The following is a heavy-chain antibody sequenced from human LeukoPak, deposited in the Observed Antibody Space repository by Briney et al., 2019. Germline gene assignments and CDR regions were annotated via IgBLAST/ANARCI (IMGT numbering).Heavy chain of an antibody. CDR2: INHSGST. D-gene: IGHD5-12*01. CDR3: ARRTGYSGYDLGFDY. CDR1: GGSFSGYY. J-gene: IGHJ4*02. V-gene: IGHV4-34*01. Sequence: SETPSLTCAVYGGSFSGYYWSWIRQPPGKGLEWIGEINHSGSTNYNPSLKSRVTISVDTSKNQFSLKLSSVTAADTAVYYCARRTGYSGYDLGFDYWGQGTLVTVSS.